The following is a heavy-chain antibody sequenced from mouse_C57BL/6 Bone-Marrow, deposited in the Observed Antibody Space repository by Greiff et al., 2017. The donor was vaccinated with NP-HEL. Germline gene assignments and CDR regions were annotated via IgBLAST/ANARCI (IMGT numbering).Heavy chain of an antibody. CDR3: AREDFFDY. V-gene: IGHV5-4*01. J-gene: IGHJ2*01. CDR1: GFTFSSYA. CDR2: ISDGGSYT. Sequence: DVTLVESGGGLVKPGGSLKLSCAASGFTFSSYAMSWVRQTPEKRLEWVATISDGGSYTYYPDNVKGRFTISRDNAKNNLYLQMSHLKSEDTAMYYCAREDFFDYWGQGTTLTVSS.